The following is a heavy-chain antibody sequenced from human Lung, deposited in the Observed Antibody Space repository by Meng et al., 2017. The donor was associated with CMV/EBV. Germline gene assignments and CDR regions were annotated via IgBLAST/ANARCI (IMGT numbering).Heavy chain of an antibody. V-gene: IGHV3-7*01. CDR1: GFTFSSYW. CDR2: IKQDGSEK. D-gene: IGHD1-20*01. J-gene: IGHJ4*02. Sequence: GGSLRLSCAASGFTFSSYWMSWVRQAPGKGLEWVANIKQDGSEKYCMDSVKGRFTISRDNAKNSMYLQMNSLRAEDTAVYYCARISDMTGTTYYFDYWGQGTLVTVSS. CDR3: ARISDMTGTTYYFDY.